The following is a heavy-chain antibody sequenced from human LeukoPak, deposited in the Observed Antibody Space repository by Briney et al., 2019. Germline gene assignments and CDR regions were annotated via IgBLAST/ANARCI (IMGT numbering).Heavy chain of an antibody. CDR2: INHSGST. CDR3: ARDPATECSNGVCYKASWFDP. V-gene: IGHV4-34*01. Sequence: SETLSLTCAVYGGSFSGFYWSWIRQPPGKGLEWIGEINHSGSTNYNPSLKSRVTISVDTSKNQFSLKLSSVTAADTAMYYCARDPATECSNGVCYKASWFDPWGQGTLVTVSS. J-gene: IGHJ5*02. D-gene: IGHD2-8*01. CDR1: GGSFSGFY.